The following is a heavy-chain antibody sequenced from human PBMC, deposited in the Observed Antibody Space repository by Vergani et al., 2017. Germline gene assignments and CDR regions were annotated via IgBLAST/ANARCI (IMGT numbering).Heavy chain of an antibody. J-gene: IGHJ4*02. V-gene: IGHV4-34*01. Sequence: QVQLQQWGAGLLKPSETLSLTCAVYGRSFSGYYWSWIRQPPGKGLEWIGEINHSGSTNYNPSLKSRVTISVDTSKNQFSLKLSSVTAADTAVYYCARGPYYYGSGSYYSRLDYWGQGTLVTVSS. D-gene: IGHD3-10*01. CDR2: INHSGST. CDR1: GRSFSGYY. CDR3: ARGPYYYGSGSYYSRLDY.